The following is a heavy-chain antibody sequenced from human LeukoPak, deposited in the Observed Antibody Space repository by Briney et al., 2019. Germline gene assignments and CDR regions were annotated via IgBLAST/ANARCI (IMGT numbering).Heavy chain of an antibody. D-gene: IGHD6-6*01. CDR3: ARDSRYSHSSGAFDV. J-gene: IGHJ3*01. V-gene: IGHV1-18*01. CDR1: GYTFISFG. Sequence: ASVTVSCKASGYTFISFGIAWVRQAPGQGLEWVGWISAYNGNTNSAQNLQGRVIMTTDTSTSTAYMELRSLTSHDTAVYYCARDSRYSHSSGAFDVWGHGTVVTVSS. CDR2: ISAYNGNT.